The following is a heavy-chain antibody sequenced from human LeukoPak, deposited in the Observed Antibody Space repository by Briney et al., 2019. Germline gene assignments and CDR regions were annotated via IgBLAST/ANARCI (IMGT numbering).Heavy chain of an antibody. Sequence: PGGSLRLSCVASGFTFSSRDWMTWVRQAPGKGLEWVANIKQDGSEKNYVDSVKGRFTISRDNAKNSLYLQMNSLRVEDTAVYFCAGDNIANGDLDYLDFWGQGTLVTVSS. CDR2: IKQDGSEK. D-gene: IGHD2-21*02. J-gene: IGHJ4*02. V-gene: IGHV3-7*01. CDR1: GFTFSSRDW. CDR3: AGDNIANGDLDYLDF.